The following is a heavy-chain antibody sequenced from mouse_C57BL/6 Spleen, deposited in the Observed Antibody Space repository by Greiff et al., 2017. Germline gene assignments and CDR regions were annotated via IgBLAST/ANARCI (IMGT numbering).Heavy chain of an antibody. D-gene: IGHD3-2*02. CDR2: INPSSGNT. Sequence: VQLQQSGAELVRPGASVKMSCKASGYTFTSYTMHWVKQRPGQGLEWIGYINPSSGNTKYNQKFKSKATLTADKSSSTAYMQLSSLTSEDSAVYYCARGDSSGYGGYFDYWGQGTTLTVSS. J-gene: IGHJ2*01. V-gene: IGHV1-4*01. CDR3: ARGDSSGYGGYFDY. CDR1: GYTFTSYT.